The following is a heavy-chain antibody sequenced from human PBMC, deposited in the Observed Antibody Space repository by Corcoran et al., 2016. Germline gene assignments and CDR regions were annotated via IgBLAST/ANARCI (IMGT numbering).Heavy chain of an antibody. Sequence: QVQLVESGGGVVQPGRSLRLSCAASGFTFSSYGMHWGRQAPGKGREWVAVIWYDGSNKYYADSVKGRFTISRDNSKNTLYLQMNSLRAEDTSVYYCARGVRGVRTRGRPFGMDVWGQGTTVTVSS. D-gene: IGHD3-10*01. J-gene: IGHJ6*02. CDR1: GFTFSSYG. V-gene: IGHV3-33*01. CDR3: ARGVRGVRTRGRPFGMDV. CDR2: IWYDGSNK.